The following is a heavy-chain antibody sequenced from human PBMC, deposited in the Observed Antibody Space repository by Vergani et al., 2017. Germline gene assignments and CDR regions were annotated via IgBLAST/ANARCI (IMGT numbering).Heavy chain of an antibody. V-gene: IGHV1-69*11. Sequence: QVQLVQSGAEVKKPGSPVKVFCKVSGGNLSSYANSWVRQAPGQGLERKGRIIPIIGTANYAQEFQGRVTVTADESTCTAYMELRSQRSENTAVYYCARSYSSADYNWFDRWGQGTLVTVSS. CDR1: GGNLSSYA. D-gene: IGHD6-19*01. CDR2: IIPIIGTA. J-gene: IGHJ5*02. CDR3: ARSYSSADYNWFDR.